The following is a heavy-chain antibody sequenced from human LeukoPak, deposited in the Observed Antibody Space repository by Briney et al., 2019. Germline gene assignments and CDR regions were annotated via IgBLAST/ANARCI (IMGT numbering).Heavy chain of an antibody. CDR1: GGSISSYY. D-gene: IGHD6-19*01. V-gene: IGHV4-59*01. J-gene: IGHJ4*02. CDR3: ARDLLSTAGYFDY. Sequence: PSETLSLTCTVSGGSISSYYWSCIRQPPGKGLEWIGYIYYSGSTNYNPSLKSRVTISVDTSKNQFSLNLSSVTAADTAVYYCARDLLSTAGYFDYWGQGTLVTVSS. CDR2: IYYSGST.